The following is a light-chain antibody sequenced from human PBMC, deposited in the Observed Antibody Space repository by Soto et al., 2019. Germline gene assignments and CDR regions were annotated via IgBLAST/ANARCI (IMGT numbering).Light chain of an antibody. J-gene: IGKJ1*01. CDR1: QSVSSN. CDR3: QQYNKWPLT. CDR2: GAS. Sequence: EIMMTQSPATLSVSPGERAPLSCRASQSVSSNLAWYQQTPGQAPRLLIYGASTRATGIPVRFSGSASGTEFTLTISSLQSEDFTVYYCQQYNKWPLTFGQGTKVDIK. V-gene: IGKV3-15*01.